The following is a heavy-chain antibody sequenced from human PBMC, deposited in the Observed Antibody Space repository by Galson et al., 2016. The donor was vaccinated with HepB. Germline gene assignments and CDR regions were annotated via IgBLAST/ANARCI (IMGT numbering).Heavy chain of an antibody. CDR3: VISVRGISTGPFDH. Sequence: SLRLSCAASGFTFSRYAMHWVRQAPGKGLEWVSVISALHNQIYYADSVRGRFTISRDNSKSRLFLQMSSLRAEDTAMYFCVISVRGISTGPFDHWGQGTLVVVSS. CDR2: ISALHNQI. D-gene: IGHD3-10*01. CDR1: GFTFSRYA. V-gene: IGHV3-23*01. J-gene: IGHJ5*02.